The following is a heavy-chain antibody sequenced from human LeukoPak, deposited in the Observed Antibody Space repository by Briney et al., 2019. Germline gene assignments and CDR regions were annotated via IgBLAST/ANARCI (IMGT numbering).Heavy chain of an antibody. Sequence: SEALSLTCTVSGGSISSYYWSWIRQPPGKGLEWIGYIYYSGSTYYNPSLRSRVTISVDTSKNQFSLKLSSVTAADTAVYYCARESVLLWFGELFGRDAFDIWGQGTMVTVSS. D-gene: IGHD3-10*01. CDR2: IYYSGST. CDR3: ARESVLLWFGELFGRDAFDI. CDR1: GGSISSYY. V-gene: IGHV4-59*12. J-gene: IGHJ3*02.